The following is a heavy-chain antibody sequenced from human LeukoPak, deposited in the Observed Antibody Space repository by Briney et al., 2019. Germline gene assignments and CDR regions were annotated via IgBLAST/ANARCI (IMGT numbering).Heavy chain of an antibody. D-gene: IGHD3-10*01. J-gene: IGHJ4*02. CDR2: IYSGGST. Sequence: QAGGSLRLSCAASGFTVSSNYMSWVRQAPGKGLEWVSVIYSGGSTYYADSVKGRFTISRDNSKNTLYLQMNSLRAEDTAVYYCTRAWFGELFSLAFFDYWGQGTLVTVSS. CDR1: GFTVSSNY. V-gene: IGHV3-66*01. CDR3: TRAWFGELFSLAFFDY.